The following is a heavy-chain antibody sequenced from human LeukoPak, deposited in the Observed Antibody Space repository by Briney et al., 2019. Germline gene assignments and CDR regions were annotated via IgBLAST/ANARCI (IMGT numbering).Heavy chain of an antibody. J-gene: IGHJ6*02. V-gene: IGHV1-2*02. CDR3: ARGSGWSTEYYGMDV. CDR2: INPNSGGT. CDR1: GYTFTGYY. Sequence: ASVKVSCKASGYTFTGYYMHWVRQAPGQGLEWMGWINPNSGGTNYAQKFQGRVTMTRDTSISTAYMELSRLRSDDTVVYYCARGSGWSTEYYGMDVWGQGTTVTVSS. D-gene: IGHD6-19*01.